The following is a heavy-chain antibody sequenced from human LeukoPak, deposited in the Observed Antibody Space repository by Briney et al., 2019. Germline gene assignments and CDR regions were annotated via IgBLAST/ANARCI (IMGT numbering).Heavy chain of an antibody. J-gene: IGHJ4*02. V-gene: IGHV4-39*01. CDR2: IYHSGST. CDR3: ARIYYYDSSGPFDY. CDR1: GGSISSTTYY. D-gene: IGHD3-22*01. Sequence: SETLSLTCTVSGGSISSTTYYWGWIRQPPEKGLEWIGSIYHSGSTYYNPSLKSRVTISVDTSRNQFSLKLRSVTAADTAVYYCARIYYYDSSGPFDYWGQGTLVTVSS.